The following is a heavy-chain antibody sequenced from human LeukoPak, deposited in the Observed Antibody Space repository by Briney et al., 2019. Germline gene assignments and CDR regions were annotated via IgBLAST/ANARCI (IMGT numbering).Heavy chain of an antibody. CDR2: IYYSGST. V-gene: IGHV4-39*07. D-gene: IGHD6-13*01. CDR3: ARANILLSQYSSSWLYYFDY. CDR1: GGSISSSSYY. Sequence: SETLSLTCTVSGGSISSSSYYWGWIHQPPGKGLEWIGSIYYSGSTYYNPSLKSRVTISVDTSKNQFSLKLSSVTAADTAVYYCARANILLSQYSSSWLYYFDYWGQGTLVTVSS. J-gene: IGHJ4*02.